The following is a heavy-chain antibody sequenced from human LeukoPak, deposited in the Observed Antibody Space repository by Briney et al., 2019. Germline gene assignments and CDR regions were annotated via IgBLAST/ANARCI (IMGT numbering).Heavy chain of an antibody. CDR2: IIPMFGTP. CDR1: GGTFSSYA. D-gene: IGHD6-6*01. J-gene: IGHJ4*02. V-gene: IGHV1-69*06. CDR3: ARDPRTPSYYFDY. Sequence: SVRVSCKASGGTFSSYAISWVRQAPGQGLEWMGGIIPMFGTPNYAQRFQARVTITADKSTTTVYMELRSLRSEDTAVYYCARDPRTPSYYFDYWGLRTIVTVSS.